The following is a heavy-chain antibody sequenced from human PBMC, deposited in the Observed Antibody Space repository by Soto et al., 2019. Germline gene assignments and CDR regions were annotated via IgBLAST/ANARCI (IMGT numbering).Heavy chain of an antibody. CDR1: GFTFSNAL. Sequence: PWWSLRLSCAASGFTFSNALMTWFRQAPGKGLEWVGRIKSKSDGATTDYAAPVRGRFIISRDDSKNTLYLQMNSLKTEDTAVYYCTTGLTIFGVVIDPWGQGTLVTVSS. V-gene: IGHV3-15*01. CDR2: IKSKSDGATT. CDR3: TTGLTIFGVVIDP. D-gene: IGHD3-3*01. J-gene: IGHJ5*02.